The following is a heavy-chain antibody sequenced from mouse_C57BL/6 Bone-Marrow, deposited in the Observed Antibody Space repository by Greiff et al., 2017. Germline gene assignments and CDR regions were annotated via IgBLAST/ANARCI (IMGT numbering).Heavy chain of an antibody. D-gene: IGHD2-9*01. V-gene: IGHV1-64*01. CDR3: AREGALLWLRWYFDV. J-gene: IGHJ1*03. Sequence: QVQLQQPGAELVKPGASVKLSCKASGYPFTSYWMHWVKQRPGQGLEWIGMIHPNSGSTNNNEKFKSKATLTVDKSSSTAYMQLSSLTSEDSAVYFCAREGALLWLRWYFDVWGTGTTVTVSS. CDR1: GYPFTSYW. CDR2: IHPNSGST.